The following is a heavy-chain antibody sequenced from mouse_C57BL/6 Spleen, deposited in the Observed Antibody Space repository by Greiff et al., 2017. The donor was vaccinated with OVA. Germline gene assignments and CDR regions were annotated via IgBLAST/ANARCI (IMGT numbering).Heavy chain of an antibody. V-gene: IGHV1-15*01. CDR2: IDPETGGT. D-gene: IGHD1-1*01. J-gene: IGHJ1*03. CDR1: GYTFTDYE. CDR3: TRSGATVVAPYWYFDV. Sequence: VHLVESGAELVRPGASVTLSCKASGYTFTDYEMHWVKQTPVHGLEWIGAIDPETGGTAYNQKFKGKAILTADKSSSTAYMELRSLTSEDSAVYYCTRSGATVVAPYWYFDVWGTGTTVTVSS.